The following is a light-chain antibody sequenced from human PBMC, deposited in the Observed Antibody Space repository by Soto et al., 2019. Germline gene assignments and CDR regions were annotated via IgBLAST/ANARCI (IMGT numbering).Light chain of an antibody. J-gene: IGKJ1*01. CDR1: RDITDY. V-gene: IGKV1-27*01. CDR3: QNYDSAPWT. Sequence: DIQMTQSPSSLSASVGDRVTITFRASRDITDYLAWYQQKPGQVPKLLISAASTLQSGVPSRFTASGSGTDFTLTITGLRPEDFATYYCQNYDSAPWTFGQGTKVDIK. CDR2: AAS.